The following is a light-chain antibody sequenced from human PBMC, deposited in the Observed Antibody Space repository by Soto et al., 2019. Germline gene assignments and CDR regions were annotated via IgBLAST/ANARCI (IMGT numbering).Light chain of an antibody. CDR2: GTS. V-gene: IGKV3-20*01. J-gene: IGKJ5*01. Sequence: IVLTQSPGTLSLSPWERATLSCRASQSVPRSYLAWYQQKPGQAPRLLIYGTSSRATGIPDRFSGSGSGTDFTLTISRLEPEDFAVFYCQQYGSSITFGQGTRLE. CDR3: QQYGSSIT. CDR1: QSVPRSY.